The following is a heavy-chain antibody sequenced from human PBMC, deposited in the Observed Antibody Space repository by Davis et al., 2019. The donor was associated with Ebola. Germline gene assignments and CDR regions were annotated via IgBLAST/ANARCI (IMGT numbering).Heavy chain of an antibody. CDR3: ARAYHYGDYYDY. D-gene: IGHD4-17*01. CDR2: INPNSGGT. V-gene: IGHV1-2*02. J-gene: IGHJ4*02. CDR1: GYTFTGYY. Sequence: AASVKVSCKASGYTFTGYYMHWVRQAPGQGLEWMGWINPNSGGTNYAQKLQGRVTMTTDTSTSTAYMELRSLRSDDTAVYYCARAYHYGDYYDYWGQGTLVTVSS.